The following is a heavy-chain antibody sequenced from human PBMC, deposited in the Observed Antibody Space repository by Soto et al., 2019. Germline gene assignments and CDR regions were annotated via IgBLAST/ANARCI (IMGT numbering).Heavy chain of an antibody. V-gene: IGHV1-18*01. CDR2: INGYGHGA. D-gene: IGHD3-10*01. Sequence: QVQLVQSGAEVRQPGASVKVSCKASGYSFTTYGMSWVRQAPGQGLEYMGWINGYGHGAKYVQRFQGRFSMTTDTSTNTVYMDLRSLTPDDTAVYYCVRDLNGDFYYWGQGTVVIVSP. CDR1: GYSFTTYG. CDR3: VRDLNGDFYY. J-gene: IGHJ4*02.